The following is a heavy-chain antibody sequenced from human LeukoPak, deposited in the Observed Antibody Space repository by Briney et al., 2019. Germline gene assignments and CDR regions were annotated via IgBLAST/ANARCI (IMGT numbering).Heavy chain of an antibody. CDR3: ARGLGTTDY. D-gene: IGHD1-14*01. V-gene: IGHV4-34*01. Sequence: PSETLSLTCAVYGDFFNGYYWSWVRQPPGKGLEWIGEINQSGSANYNPSLKSRPTISTDTSKNQFSLKLSSVTAADTAVYYCARGLGTTDYWGQGTLVTVSS. CDR2: INQSGSA. J-gene: IGHJ4*02. CDR1: GDFFNGYY.